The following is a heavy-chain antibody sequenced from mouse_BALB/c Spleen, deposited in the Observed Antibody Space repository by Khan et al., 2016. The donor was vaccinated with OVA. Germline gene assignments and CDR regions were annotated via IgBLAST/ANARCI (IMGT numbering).Heavy chain of an antibody. Sequence: EVQLQESGPGLVKPSQSLPLTCTVTGYSITSDYAWNWIRQFPGNKLEWMGYIPYSGSTSYTPSLKSRFSITRVTSQNQFFLQLNSLTTEDSATDYCARGRAYWGQGTLVTVSA. CDR1: GYSITSDYA. D-gene: IGHD3-3*01. V-gene: IGHV3-2*02. J-gene: IGHJ3*01. CDR2: IPYSGST. CDR3: ARGRAY.